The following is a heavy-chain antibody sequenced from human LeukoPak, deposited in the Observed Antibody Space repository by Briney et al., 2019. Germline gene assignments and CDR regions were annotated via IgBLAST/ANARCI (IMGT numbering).Heavy chain of an antibody. J-gene: IGHJ4*02. V-gene: IGHV4-39*07. Sequence: PSETLSLTCTVSGGSISSSSYYWGWIRQPPGKGLEWIGSIYYSGSTYYNPSLKSRVTISVDTSKNQFSLKLSSVTAADTAVYYCARADYDTSAYYYTFDYWGQGTLVTVSS. CDR1: GGSISSSSYY. CDR3: ARADYDTSAYYYTFDY. D-gene: IGHD3-22*01. CDR2: IYYSGST.